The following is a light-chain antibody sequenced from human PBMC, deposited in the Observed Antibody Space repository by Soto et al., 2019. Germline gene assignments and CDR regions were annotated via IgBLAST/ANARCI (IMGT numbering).Light chain of an antibody. CDR3: QQYHSHPLT. V-gene: IGKV1-5*03. CDR1: ESISTW. Sequence: DIQMTQSPSTLSASVGDRVTITCRASESISTWLAWYQQKPEKAPSLLVYKASTLEVEVPARFSGSVSGAEFTLAISSLHPAGLATYYCQQYHSHPLTFGGGTK. J-gene: IGKJ4*01. CDR2: KAS.